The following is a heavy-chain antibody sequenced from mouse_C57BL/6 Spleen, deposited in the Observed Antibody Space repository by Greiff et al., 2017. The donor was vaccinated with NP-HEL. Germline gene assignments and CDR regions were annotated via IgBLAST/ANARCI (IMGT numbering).Heavy chain of an antibody. D-gene: IGHD2-3*01. CDR2: IDPSDSYT. CDR3: ARIYDGYYFDY. J-gene: IGHJ2*01. V-gene: IGHV1-69*01. Sequence: QVQLKQPGAELVMPGASVKLSCKASGYTFTSYWMHWVKQRPGQGLEWIGEIDPSDSYTNYNQKFKGKSTLTVDKSSSTAYMQLSSLTSEDSAVYYCARIYDGYYFDYWGQGTTLTVSS. CDR1: GYTFTSYW.